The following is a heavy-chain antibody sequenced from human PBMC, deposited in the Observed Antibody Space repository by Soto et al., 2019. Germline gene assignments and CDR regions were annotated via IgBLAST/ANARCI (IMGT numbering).Heavy chain of an antibody. CDR2: INPSGGST. J-gene: IGHJ6*02. CDR1: GYTFTIYY. CDR3: ARRGASSSWYYYYYYGMDV. D-gene: IGHD6-13*01. V-gene: IGHV1-46*01. Sequence: ASVKVSRTASGYTFTIYYMHLLRQAPVQVLEWMGIINPSGGSTSYAQKFQGRVTMTRDTSTSTVYMELSSLRSGDTAVYYCARRGASSSWYYYYYYGMDVWGQGTTVTVSS.